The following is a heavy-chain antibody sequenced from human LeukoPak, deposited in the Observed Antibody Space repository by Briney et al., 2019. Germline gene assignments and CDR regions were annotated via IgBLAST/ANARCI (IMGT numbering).Heavy chain of an antibody. CDR1: GASISSGSYY. Sequence: TSQTLSLTCTVSGASISSGSYYWGRIPQPGGKGLQWIGRIYTSGSTNYNPSLKIRVAISIDTTKNQFSLKLISVTAADTAVYYCARAPADPGPLVVLAVVACMDVWGNGTTVTVSS. CDR3: ARAPADPGPLVVLAVVACMDV. D-gene: IGHD2-21*01. V-gene: IGHV4-61*02. J-gene: IGHJ6*03. CDR2: IYTSGST.